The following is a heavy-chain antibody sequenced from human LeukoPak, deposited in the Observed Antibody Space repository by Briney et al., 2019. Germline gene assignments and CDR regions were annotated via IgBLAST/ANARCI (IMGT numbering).Heavy chain of an antibody. CDR3: ARDLHRYSSYYFDY. J-gene: IGHJ4*02. Sequence: GASVKVSCKASGYTFTGYYMHWVRQAPGQGLEWMGWINPNSGGTHYAQKFQGRVTMTMDTSISTAYMELSRLRSDDTAVYYCARDLHRYSSYYFDYWGQGTLVTVSS. V-gene: IGHV1-2*02. D-gene: IGHD5-18*01. CDR1: GYTFTGYY. CDR2: INPNSGGT.